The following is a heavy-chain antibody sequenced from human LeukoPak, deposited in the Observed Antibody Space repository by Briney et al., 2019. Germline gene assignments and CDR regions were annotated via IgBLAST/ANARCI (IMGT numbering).Heavy chain of an antibody. J-gene: IGHJ4*02. CDR1: GFTFSTYA. Sequence: GGSLRLSCAASGFTFSTYAMNWVRQAPGKGLEWVSTITSSSGYIYYADSMKGRFTTSRDNAKNSLYLQMTSLRAEDTAVYYCTRSDDYGDYLVDYWGQGTLATVSS. V-gene: IGHV3-21*01. CDR2: ITSSSGYI. CDR3: TRSDDYGDYLVDY. D-gene: IGHD4-17*01.